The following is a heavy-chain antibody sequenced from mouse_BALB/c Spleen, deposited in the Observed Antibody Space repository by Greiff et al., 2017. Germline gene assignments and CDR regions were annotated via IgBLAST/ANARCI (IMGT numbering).Heavy chain of an antibody. J-gene: IGHJ3*01. CDR1: GFNIKDYY. CDR3: ALITTVVATPY. D-gene: IGHD1-1*01. Sequence: EVKLQESGAELVRPGALVKLSCKASGFNIKDYYMHWVKQRPEQGLEWIGWIDPENGNTIYDPKFQGKASITADTSSNTAYLQLSSLPSEDTAVYYGALITTVVATPYWGQGTLVTVSA. V-gene: IGHV14-1*02. CDR2: IDPENGNT.